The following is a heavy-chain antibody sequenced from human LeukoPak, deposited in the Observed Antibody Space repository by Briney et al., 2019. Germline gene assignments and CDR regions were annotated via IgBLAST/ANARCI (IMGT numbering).Heavy chain of an antibody. CDR1: GGSISSYY. J-gene: IGHJ4*02. CDR2: IYYSGST. D-gene: IGHD2-15*01. Sequence: PSETLSLTCTVSGGSISSYYWSWIRQPPGKGLEWSGYIYYSGSTNYNPSLKSRVTISVDTSKNQFSLKLSSVTAADTAVYYCARGEGYCSGGSCYSNDYWGQGTLVTVSS. CDR3: ARGEGYCSGGSCYSNDY. V-gene: IGHV4-59*01.